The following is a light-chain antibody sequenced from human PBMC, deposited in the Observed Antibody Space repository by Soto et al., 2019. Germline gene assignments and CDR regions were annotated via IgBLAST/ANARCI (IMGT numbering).Light chain of an antibody. CDR3: CSYAGSYTHYV. V-gene: IGLV2-11*01. CDR2: DVS. J-gene: IGLJ1*01. CDR1: SSDGGGYNY. Sequence: QSVLTQPRSVSGSPGQSVTISCTGTSSDGGGYNYVSWYQQHPGKAPKLMIYDVSTRPSGFPDRFSGSKSGNTASLTISGLQAEDEADYYCCSYAGSYTHYVFGTGTKVTVL.